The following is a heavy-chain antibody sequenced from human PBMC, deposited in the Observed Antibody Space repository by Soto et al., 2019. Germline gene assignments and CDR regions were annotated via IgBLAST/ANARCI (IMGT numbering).Heavy chain of an antibody. J-gene: IGHJ4*02. Sequence: SETLSLTCTVSGGSISSGGYYWSWIRQHPGKGLEWIGYIYYSGSTYYNPSLKSRVTISVDTSKNQFSLKLSSVTAADTAVYYCARERGYSGYPDYWGQGTLVTVSS. V-gene: IGHV4-31*03. CDR3: ARERGYSGYPDY. CDR1: GGSISSGGYY. D-gene: IGHD5-12*01. CDR2: IYYSGST.